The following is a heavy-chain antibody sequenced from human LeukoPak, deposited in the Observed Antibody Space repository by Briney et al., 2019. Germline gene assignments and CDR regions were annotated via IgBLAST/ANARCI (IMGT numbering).Heavy chain of an antibody. CDR3: ASANYDSSGYWFDP. Sequence: SETLSLTCTVSGGSISSYYWSWIRQPPGKGLEWIGCIYYSGSTYYNPSLKSRVTISVDTSKNQFSLKLSSVTAADTAVYYCASANYDSSGYWFDPWGQGTLVTVSS. J-gene: IGHJ5*02. V-gene: IGHV4-59*06. CDR2: IYYSGST. CDR1: GGSISSYY. D-gene: IGHD3-22*01.